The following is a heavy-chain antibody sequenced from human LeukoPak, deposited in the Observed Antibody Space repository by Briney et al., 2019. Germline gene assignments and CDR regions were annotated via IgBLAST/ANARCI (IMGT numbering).Heavy chain of an antibody. J-gene: IGHJ5*02. CDR1: GFTVSGNY. CDR3: ARAQYCSGGSCYSGTLGS. Sequence: PGGSLRLSCAASGFTVSGNYMSWVRQAPGKGLEWVSVIYSGADTYYADSVKGRFTISRHSPQNTVYLQMNSLRAEDTAVYYCARAQYCSGGSCYSGTLGSWGQGTLVTVSS. CDR2: IYSGADT. D-gene: IGHD2-15*01. V-gene: IGHV3-53*04.